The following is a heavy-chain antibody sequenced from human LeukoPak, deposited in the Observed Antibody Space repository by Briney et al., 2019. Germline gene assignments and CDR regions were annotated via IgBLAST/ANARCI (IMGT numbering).Heavy chain of an antibody. CDR1: GGSFSGYY. V-gene: IGHV4-34*01. D-gene: IGHD3-9*01. CDR3: ARDWLRAFDI. CDR2: INHSGST. Sequence: SETLSLTCAVYGGSFSGYYWSWIRQPPGEGLEWIGEINHSGSTNYNPSLKSRVTISVDTSKNQFSLKLSSVTAADTAVYYCARDWLRAFDIWGQGTMVTVSS. J-gene: IGHJ3*02.